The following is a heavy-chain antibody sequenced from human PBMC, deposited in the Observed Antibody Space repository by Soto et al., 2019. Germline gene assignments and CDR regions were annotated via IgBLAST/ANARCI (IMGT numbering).Heavy chain of an antibody. V-gene: IGHV4-31*03. CDR1: GGSISSGGYY. CDR3: AREPRLGYCSSTSCYVDY. CDR2: IYYSGST. D-gene: IGHD2-2*01. Sequence: SETLSLTCTVSGGSISSGGYYWSWIRQHPGKGLEWIGYIYYSGSTYYNPSLKSRVTISVDTSKNQFSLKLSSVTAADTAVYYCAREPRLGYCSSTSCYVDYWGQGTRVTVSS. J-gene: IGHJ4*02.